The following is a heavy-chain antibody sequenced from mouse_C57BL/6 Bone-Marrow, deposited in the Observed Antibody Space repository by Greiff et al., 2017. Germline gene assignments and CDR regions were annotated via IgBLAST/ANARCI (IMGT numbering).Heavy chain of an antibody. J-gene: IGHJ3*01. CDR2: IYPRSGNT. CDR1: GYTFTSYG. Sequence: VKLMESGAELARPGASVKLSCKASGYTFTSYGISWVKQRTGQGLEWIGEIYPRSGNTYYNEKVKGKATLTADKSSSTAYMELRSLTSEDSAVYFCAREFGNYYGSSPFAYWVQGTLVTVSA. D-gene: IGHD1-1*01. CDR3: AREFGNYYGSSPFAY. V-gene: IGHV1-81*01.